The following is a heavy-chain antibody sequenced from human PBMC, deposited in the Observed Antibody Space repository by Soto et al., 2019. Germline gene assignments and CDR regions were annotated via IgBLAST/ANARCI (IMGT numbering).Heavy chain of an antibody. J-gene: IGHJ4*02. D-gene: IGHD2-15*01. V-gene: IGHV3-21*01. CDR1: GFTFISYS. CDR2: ISSSSSYI. Sequence: WGSLRLSCAASGFTFISYSMNFFRHSPFKWLEWVSSISSSSSYIYYADSVKGRFTISRDNAKNSLYLQMNSLRAEDTAVYYCARDLVVVVAATTDPFDYWGQGTLVTVSS. CDR3: ARDLVVVVAATTDPFDY.